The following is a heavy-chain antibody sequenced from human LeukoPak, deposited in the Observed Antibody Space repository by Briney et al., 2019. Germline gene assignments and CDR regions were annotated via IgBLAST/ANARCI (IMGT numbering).Heavy chain of an antibody. V-gene: IGHV3-20*04. CDR2: INWNGGST. D-gene: IGHD6-13*01. J-gene: IGHJ4*02. Sequence: GGSLRLSCAASGFTFDDYGMSWVRQAPGKGLEWVSGINWNGGSTGYADSVKGRFTISRDNAKNSLYLQMNSLRAEDTALYYCARTGYSSSWRNYFNYWGQGTLVTVSS. CDR1: GFTFDDYG. CDR3: ARTGYSSSWRNYFNY.